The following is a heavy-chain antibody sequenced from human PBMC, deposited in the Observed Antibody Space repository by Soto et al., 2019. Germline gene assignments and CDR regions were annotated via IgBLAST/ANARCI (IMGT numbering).Heavy chain of an antibody. CDR2: IVPIYRTA. CDR1: GGTFSSYR. CDR3: ARDSGAKLSSS. Sequence: SLKVSCKASGGTFSSYRINWVRQAPGQGPEWVGGIVPIYRTADYAQKFQGRVTITADESARTAYLEVRSLKSQDTAVYYCARDSGAKLSSSWGQGTLVTVSS. V-gene: IGHV1-69*13. D-gene: IGHD6-13*01. J-gene: IGHJ4*02.